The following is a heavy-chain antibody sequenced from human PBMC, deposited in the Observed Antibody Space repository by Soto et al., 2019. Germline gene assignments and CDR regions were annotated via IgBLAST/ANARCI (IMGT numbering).Heavy chain of an antibody. Sequence: EVHLLESGGVLVQPGESLRLSCETSGFTFSNCVMTWLRQPPGKRLEWVSVITTNGHTDYADSVKVWFTISRDNSKNTVYLQMNSLRDEDSADYYCAKGLHNGRWYAADWGQGTLVTVSS. CDR3: AKGLHNGRWYAAD. J-gene: IGHJ4*02. V-gene: IGHV3-23*01. CDR1: GFTFSNCV. D-gene: IGHD6-13*01. CDR2: ITTNGHT.